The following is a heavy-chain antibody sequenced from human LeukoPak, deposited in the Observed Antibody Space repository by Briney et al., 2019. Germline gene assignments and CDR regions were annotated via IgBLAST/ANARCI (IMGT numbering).Heavy chain of an antibody. Sequence: ASVKVSCKASGYTFTSYDINWVRQATGQGLEWMGWMNPNSGNTGYAQKFQGRVTMTRNTSISTAYMELSSLRSEDTAVYYCARLTFGRIVVVPAAIFSRGESEYYYGMDVWGQGTTVTVSS. J-gene: IGHJ6*02. CDR3: ARLTFGRIVVVPAAIFSRGESEYYYGMDV. V-gene: IGHV1-8*01. CDR1: GYTFTSYD. CDR2: MNPNSGNT. D-gene: IGHD2-2*02.